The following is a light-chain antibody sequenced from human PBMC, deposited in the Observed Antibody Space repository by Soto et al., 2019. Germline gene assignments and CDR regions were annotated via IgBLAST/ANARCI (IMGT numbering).Light chain of an antibody. CDR3: QQYDRWPVT. V-gene: IGKV3-15*01. CDR1: QSVTTN. CDR2: GAS. J-gene: IGKJ4*01. Sequence: EVVMTQSPATLSVSPGERVTFSCRASQSVTTNLACYKHKPGQSPRLLISGASTGASGIPPRFSGSGSGTEFTLTIDRLQSADFAVYYCQQYDRWPVTFGGGTKVEIK.